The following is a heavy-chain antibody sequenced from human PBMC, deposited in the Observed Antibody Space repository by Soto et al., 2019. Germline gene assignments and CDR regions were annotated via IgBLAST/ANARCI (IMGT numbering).Heavy chain of an antibody. J-gene: IGHJ1*01. CDR2: ISGSGDNT. V-gene: IGHV3-23*01. CDR1: GFIFSTYA. CDR3: AKDWGYCTNDGCYEYFQD. Sequence: PGGSLRLSCAASGFIFSTYAMSWVRQAPGKGLEWVSVISGSGDNTYYVDSVKGRFTISRDNSKNTLYLQMNSLRAEDTAVYYCAKDWGYCTNDGCYEYFQDWGQGTQVTVSS. D-gene: IGHD2-8*01.